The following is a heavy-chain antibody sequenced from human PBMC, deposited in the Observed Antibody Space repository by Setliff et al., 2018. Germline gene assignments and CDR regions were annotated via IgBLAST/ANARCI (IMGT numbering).Heavy chain of an antibody. D-gene: IGHD6-6*01. CDR2: INHSGTT. CDR1: GGSFSGYY. CDR3: ARGSRIAGRAIDY. Sequence: PSETLSLTCAVYGGSFSGYYWSWIRQPPGKGLEWIGEINHSGTTNYNPSLKSRVTISVDTSKNQFPLKLSSVTAADTAFYYCARGSRIAGRAIDYWGQGTLVTVSS. J-gene: IGHJ4*02. V-gene: IGHV4-34*01.